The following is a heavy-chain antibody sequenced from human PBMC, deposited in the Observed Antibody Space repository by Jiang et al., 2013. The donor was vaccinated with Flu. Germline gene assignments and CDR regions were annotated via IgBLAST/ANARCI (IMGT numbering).Heavy chain of an antibody. J-gene: IGHJ4*02. V-gene: IGHV5-10-1*01. CDR2: VDPAVSQS. CDR3: AGWGIAAEGYFDY. Sequence: GAEVKKPGESLRISCEGSGYNFISYYITWVRQRPGKGLEWLGRVDPAVSQSSYSPSIEGHVVLSADKSINTAYLQWSSLKASDTAMYYCAGWGIAAEGYFDYWGQGTLV. CDR1: GYNFISYY. D-gene: IGHD6-13*01.